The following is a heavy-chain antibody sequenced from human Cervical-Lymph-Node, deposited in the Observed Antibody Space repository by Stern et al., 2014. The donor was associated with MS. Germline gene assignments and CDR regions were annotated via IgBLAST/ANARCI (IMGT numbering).Heavy chain of an antibody. Sequence: VQLVQSGPEVKKPGSSVKVSCKTSGGTFTTSSISWLRQAPGQGLEWVGRIIAVLNVPYYAQKFQGRVTIAADESTTPAYMELNSLKSEDTAIYYWSTDPSRGNFYNPLFAFWGQGTLVTVSS. CDR2: IIAVLNVP. D-gene: IGHD5-24*01. CDR1: GGTFTTSS. CDR3: STDPSRGNFYNPLFAF. J-gene: IGHJ4*02. V-gene: IGHV1-69*09.